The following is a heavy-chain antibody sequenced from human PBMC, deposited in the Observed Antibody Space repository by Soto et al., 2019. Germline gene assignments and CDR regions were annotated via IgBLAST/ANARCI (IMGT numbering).Heavy chain of an antibody. CDR3: ARRGLDDDAYDI. D-gene: IGHD5-12*01. V-gene: IGHV5-51*01. CDR2: IYSGDSET. Sequence: GESLKISCKASGNIFSNYWIIWVRQLPGKGLESMGIIYSGDSETTYSPSFQGQVSISADKSLTTAFLQWSSLKASDTAMYYCARRGLDDDAYDIWGQGTMVTVSS. J-gene: IGHJ3*02. CDR1: GNIFSNYW.